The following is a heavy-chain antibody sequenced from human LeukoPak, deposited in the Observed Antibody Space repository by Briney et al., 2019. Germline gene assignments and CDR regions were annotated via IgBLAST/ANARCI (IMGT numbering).Heavy chain of an antibody. CDR1: GYSFSTYW. J-gene: IGHJ4*02. CDR3: ARLKGGLVKLRECYFDY. Sequence: GESLKISCKASGYSFSTYWIAWVRQMPGKGLELMGIMYPDDSDTRYSPSFQGQVTISADKSINTAYLQWNSLKASDTAMYYCARLKGGLVKLRECYFDYWGQGTLLTV. CDR2: MYPDDSDT. V-gene: IGHV5-51*01. D-gene: IGHD4-17*01.